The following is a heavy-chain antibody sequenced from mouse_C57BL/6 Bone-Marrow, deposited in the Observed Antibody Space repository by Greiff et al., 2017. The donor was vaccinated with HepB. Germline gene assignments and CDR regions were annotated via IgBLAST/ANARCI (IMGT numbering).Heavy chain of an antibody. CDR3: ARIYDGYYDYYAMDY. D-gene: IGHD2-3*01. Sequence: EVKLMESGGDLVKPGGSLKLSCAASGFTFSSYGMSWVRQTPDKRLEWVATISSGGSYTYYPDSVKGRFTISRDNAKNTLYLQMSSLKSEDTAMYYCARIYDGYYDYYAMDYWGQGTSVTVSS. J-gene: IGHJ4*01. CDR1: GFTFSSYG. V-gene: IGHV5-6*01. CDR2: ISSGGSYT.